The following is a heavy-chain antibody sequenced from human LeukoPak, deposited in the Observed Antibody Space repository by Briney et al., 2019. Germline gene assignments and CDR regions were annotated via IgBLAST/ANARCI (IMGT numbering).Heavy chain of an antibody. CDR1: GFTFSSHG. J-gene: IGHJ6*02. CDR2: IWYDGSNK. CDR3: ARDGDILTGYTYYYYYGMDV. Sequence: PGRSLRLSCAASGFTFSSHGMHWVRQAPGKGLEWVAVIWYDGSNKYYADSVKGRFTISRDNSKNTLYLQMNSLRAEDTAVYYCARDGDILTGYTYYYYYGMDVWGQGTTVTVSS. D-gene: IGHD3-9*01. V-gene: IGHV3-33*01.